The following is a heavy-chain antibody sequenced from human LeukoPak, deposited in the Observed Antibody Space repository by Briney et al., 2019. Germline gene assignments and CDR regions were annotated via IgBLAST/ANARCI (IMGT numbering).Heavy chain of an antibody. V-gene: IGHV4-39*07. CDR2: IYYSGST. D-gene: IGHD6-13*01. Sequence: SETLSLTCTVSGGSISSSSYYWGWLRQPPGKGLEWIGSIYYSGSTYYNPSLKSRVTISVDTSKNQFSLKLSSVTAADTAVYYCASSWYSNYFDYWGQGTLVTVSS. CDR3: ASSWYSNYFDY. CDR1: GGSISSSSYY. J-gene: IGHJ4*02.